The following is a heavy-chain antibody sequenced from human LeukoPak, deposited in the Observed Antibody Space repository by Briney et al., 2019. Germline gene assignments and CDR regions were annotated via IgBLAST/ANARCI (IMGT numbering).Heavy chain of an antibody. CDR3: ARELVVAADAFDI. Sequence: PGRSLRLSCAASGLTFSSYAMHWVRQAPGKGLEWVAVISYDGSNKYYADSVKGRFTISRDNSKNTLYLQMNSLRAEDTAVYYCARELVVAADAFDIWGQGTMVTVSS. CDR2: ISYDGSNK. D-gene: IGHD2-8*02. J-gene: IGHJ3*02. CDR1: GLTFSSYA. V-gene: IGHV3-30*04.